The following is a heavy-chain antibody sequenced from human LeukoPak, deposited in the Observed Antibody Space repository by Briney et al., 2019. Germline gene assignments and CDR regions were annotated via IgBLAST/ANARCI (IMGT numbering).Heavy chain of an antibody. Sequence: GGSLRLSCAASGFTFSSYGMHWVRQAPGKGLEWVAVISYDGSNKYYADSVKGRFTISRDNSENTLYLQMNSLRAEDTAVYYCAKNRLGSGISDYWGQGTLVTVSS. D-gene: IGHD1-14*01. CDR1: GFTFSSYG. CDR2: ISYDGSNK. V-gene: IGHV3-30*18. J-gene: IGHJ4*02. CDR3: AKNRLGSGISDY.